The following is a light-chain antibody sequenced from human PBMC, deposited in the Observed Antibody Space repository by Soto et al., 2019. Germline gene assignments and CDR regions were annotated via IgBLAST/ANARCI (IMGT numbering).Light chain of an antibody. Sequence: DIQMTQAPSTLSASVGDRVTITCRASQSISSWLAWYQQKPGKAPNLLIYKASSLESGVPSRFSGSGSGTEFTLTISSLQPDDLATYYCQQYNRYPLTFGGGTKVEIK. CDR1: QSISSW. J-gene: IGKJ4*01. CDR2: KAS. CDR3: QQYNRYPLT. V-gene: IGKV1-5*03.